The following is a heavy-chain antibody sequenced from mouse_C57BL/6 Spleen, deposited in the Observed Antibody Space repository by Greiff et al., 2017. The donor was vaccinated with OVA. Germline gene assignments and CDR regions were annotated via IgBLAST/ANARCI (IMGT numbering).Heavy chain of an antibody. CDR2: IYPGDGDT. CDR3: ARGYGSSSGFAY. CDR1: GYAFSSSW. V-gene: IGHV1-82*01. D-gene: IGHD1-1*01. Sequence: VQLQQSGPELVKPGASVKISCKASGYAFSSSWMNWVKQRPGKGLEWIGRIYPGDGDTNYNGKFKGKATLTADKSSSTAYMQLSSLTSEDSAVDFCARGYGSSSGFAYGGQGALVTVSA. J-gene: IGHJ3*01.